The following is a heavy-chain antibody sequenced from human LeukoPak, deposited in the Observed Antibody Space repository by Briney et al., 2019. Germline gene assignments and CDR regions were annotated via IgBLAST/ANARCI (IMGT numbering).Heavy chain of an antibody. V-gene: IGHV3-48*03. CDR1: GFTFSSYE. CDR2: ISSSGSTI. J-gene: IGHJ4*02. CDR3: AKNRESSSSHFDC. Sequence: QPGGSLRLSCAASGFTFSSYEMNWVRQAPGKGLEWVSYISSSGSTIYYADSVKGRFTISRDNAKNSLYLQMNSLRAEDTAVYYCAKNRESSSSHFDCWGQGTLVTVSS. D-gene: IGHD6-6*01.